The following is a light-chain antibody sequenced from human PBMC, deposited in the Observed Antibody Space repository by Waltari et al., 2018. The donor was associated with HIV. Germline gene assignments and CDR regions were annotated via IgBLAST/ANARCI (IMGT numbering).Light chain of an antibody. CDR3: AAWDDSLSGVL. CDR2: RNN. CDR1: SPNIGGNY. Sequence: QSVLTQPPSASGAPGQRVTISCSGSSPNIGGNYVYWYQHLPGSAPKLLIPRNNNRPSGVPDRFSGSKSGTSASLAISGLRSEDEADYYCAAWDDSLSGVLFGGGTKLTVL. V-gene: IGLV1-47*01. J-gene: IGLJ3*02.